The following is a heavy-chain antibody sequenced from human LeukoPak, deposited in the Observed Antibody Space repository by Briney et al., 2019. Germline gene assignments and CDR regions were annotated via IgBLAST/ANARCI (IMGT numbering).Heavy chain of an antibody. D-gene: IGHD1-26*01. CDR1: GFTFSSYA. CDR2: VSGPDVAT. J-gene: IGHJ4*02. CDR3: AKGPSGNYPYPFDF. V-gene: IGHV3-23*01. Sequence: GGSLRLSCAASGFTFSSYAMSWVRRAPGKGLEWVSTVSGPDVATYYADSVKGRFTISRDNSKNTLYLQMNNLRAEDTAVYYCAKGPSGNYPYPFDFWGQGTLVTVSS.